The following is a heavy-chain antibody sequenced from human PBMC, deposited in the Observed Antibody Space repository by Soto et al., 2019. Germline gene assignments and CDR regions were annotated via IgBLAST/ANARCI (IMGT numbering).Heavy chain of an antibody. CDR1: GITYTTYA. CDR3: ARAISGYVT. CDR2: INTGNGNT. Sequence: QVPLVQSGAEVKKSGASVKVSCKAAGITYTTYAIHWVRQAPGQGLEWMGWINTGNGNTRYSQRFQGRVTLTTDTSANTAYMDLSSLTSEDTAVYYCARAISGYVTWGQGTLITVSS. V-gene: IGHV1-3*04. D-gene: IGHD5-12*01. J-gene: IGHJ5*02.